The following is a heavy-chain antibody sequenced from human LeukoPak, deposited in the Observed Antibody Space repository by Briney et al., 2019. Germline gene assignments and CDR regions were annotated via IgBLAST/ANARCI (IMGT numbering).Heavy chain of an antibody. Sequence: HPGGSLRRSCAASGFTFSSYAMSWVRQAPGKGLEWVSVISGSGGSTYYADSVKGRFTISRDISKNTLYLQMNSLRAGDTAVYYCAKDIQLWLNWFDPWGQGTLVTVSS. V-gene: IGHV3-23*01. CDR3: AKDIQLWLNWFDP. J-gene: IGHJ5*02. D-gene: IGHD5-18*01. CDR2: ISGSGGST. CDR1: GFTFSSYA.